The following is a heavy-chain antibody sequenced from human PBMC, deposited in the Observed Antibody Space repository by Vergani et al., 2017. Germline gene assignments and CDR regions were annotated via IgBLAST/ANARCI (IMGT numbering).Heavy chain of an antibody. J-gene: IGHJ3*02. V-gene: IGHV5-51*01. CDR1: GYSFTSYW. CDR2: IYPGDSDT. CDR3: ARRRGGILFGDDAFDI. D-gene: IGHD3-10*01. Sequence: EVQLVQSGAEGKKPGESLKISCKGSGYSFTSYWIGWVRQMPGKGLEWMGIIYPGDSDTRYSPSFQGQVTISADRSISTAYLQWSSLKASDTAMSYCARRRGGILFGDDAFDIWGQGTMVTVSS.